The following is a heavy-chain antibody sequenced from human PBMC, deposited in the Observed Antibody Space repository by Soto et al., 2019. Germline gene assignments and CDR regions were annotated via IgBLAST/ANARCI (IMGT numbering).Heavy chain of an antibody. CDR1: GFSLSTSGVG. J-gene: IGHJ5*02. CDR3: AHRRSTYYYDSTFDP. D-gene: IGHD3-22*01. V-gene: IGHV2-5*02. Sequence: KESGPTLVKPTQTLTLTCTFSGFSLSTSGVGVGWIRQPPGKALEWLALIYWDDDKRYSPSLKSRLTITKDTSKNQVVLTMTNMDPVDTATHYCAHRRSTYYYDSTFDPWGQGTLVTVSS. CDR2: IYWDDDK.